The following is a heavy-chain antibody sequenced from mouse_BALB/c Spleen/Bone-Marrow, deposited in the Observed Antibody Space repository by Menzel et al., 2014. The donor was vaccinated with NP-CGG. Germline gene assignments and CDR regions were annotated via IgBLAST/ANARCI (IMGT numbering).Heavy chain of an antibody. V-gene: IGHV1-69*02. CDR2: IDPSDSET. Sequence: QVQLQQSGAELVNPGAPVKLSCKASGYTFTSYWMNWVKQRPGRGLEWIGRIDPSDSETHYNQKFKDKATLTVDKSSSTAYIQLSSLTSEDSAVYYCTRDGVITSYYAMDYWDHGTTINVSS. CDR3: TRDGVITSYYAMDY. J-gene: IGHJ4*01. CDR1: GYTFTSYW. D-gene: IGHD2-4*01.